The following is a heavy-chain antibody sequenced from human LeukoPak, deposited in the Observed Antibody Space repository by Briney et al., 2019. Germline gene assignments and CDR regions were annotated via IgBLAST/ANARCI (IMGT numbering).Heavy chain of an antibody. Sequence: GGSLRLSCAASGFTFSSYSMNWVRQAPGKGLEWVSSISSSSYIYYADSVKGRFTISRDNAKNSLYLQMNSLRAEDTAVYYCARGGGYSYAHDYWGQGTLVTVSS. CDR2: ISSSSYI. CDR1: GFTFSSYS. V-gene: IGHV3-21*01. D-gene: IGHD5-18*01. CDR3: ARGGGYSYAHDY. J-gene: IGHJ4*02.